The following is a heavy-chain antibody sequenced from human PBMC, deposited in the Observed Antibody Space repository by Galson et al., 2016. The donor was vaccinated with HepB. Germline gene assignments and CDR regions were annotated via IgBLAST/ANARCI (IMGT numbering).Heavy chain of an antibody. CDR2: IYPGDSDT. CDR1: GYSFAKYW. J-gene: IGHJ4*02. Sequence: QSGAEVKKPGESLKIPCQGSGYSFAKYWIVWVRQMPGKGLEWMGIIYPGDSDTTYSPSFQGQVTISADKSISTAYLQWSSLKASDTAMYYCARQVGATHDHWGQGTLVTVSS. CDR3: ARQVGATHDH. V-gene: IGHV5-51*01. D-gene: IGHD1-26*01.